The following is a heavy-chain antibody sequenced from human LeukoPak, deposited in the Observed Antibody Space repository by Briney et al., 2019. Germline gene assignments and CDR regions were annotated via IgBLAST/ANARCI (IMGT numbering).Heavy chain of an antibody. Sequence: PGGSLRLSCAASGFTFDDYAMHWVRQAPGKGLEWVSGISWNSGSIGYADSVKGRFTISRDNAKNSLYLQMNSLRAEDTALYYCAKGLPTVFYDSSGPPDVWGQGTTVTVSS. V-gene: IGHV3-9*01. CDR2: ISWNSGSI. D-gene: IGHD3-22*01. J-gene: IGHJ6*02. CDR3: AKGLPTVFYDSSGPPDV. CDR1: GFTFDDYA.